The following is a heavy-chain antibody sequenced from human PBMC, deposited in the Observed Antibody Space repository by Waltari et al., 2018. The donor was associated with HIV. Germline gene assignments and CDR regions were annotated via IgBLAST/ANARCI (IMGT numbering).Heavy chain of an antibody. D-gene: IGHD4-17*01. CDR2: IYPGDSFT. V-gene: IGHV5-51*01. Sequence: EVQLVQSGAEVKKPGESLRISCKGSGYSFSNSWIGWVRQMPGKGLEWMAIIYPGDSFTRYSPSFQGQVTISADKSISTAYLQWSSLRVSDTAIYYCARLKRGDYDIWFDPWGQGTLVTVSS. J-gene: IGHJ5*02. CDR1: GYSFSNSW. CDR3: ARLKRGDYDIWFDP.